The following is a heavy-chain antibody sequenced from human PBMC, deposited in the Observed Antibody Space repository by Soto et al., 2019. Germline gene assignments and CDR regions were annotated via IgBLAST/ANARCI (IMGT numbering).Heavy chain of an antibody. D-gene: IGHD3-22*01. CDR1: GFTFSSYG. J-gene: IGHJ6*02. V-gene: IGHV3-30*18. CDR3: AKAMIVVVTFKVGMDV. CDR2: ISYDGSNK. Sequence: GGSLRLSCAASGFTFSSYGRHWVRQAPGKGLEWVAVISYDGSNKYYADSVKGRFTISRDNSKNTLYLQMNSLRAEDTAVYYCAKAMIVVVTFKVGMDVWGQGTTVTVSS.